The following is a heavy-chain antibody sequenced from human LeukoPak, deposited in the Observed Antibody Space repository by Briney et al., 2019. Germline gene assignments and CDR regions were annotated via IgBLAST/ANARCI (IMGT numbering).Heavy chain of an antibody. J-gene: IGHJ4*02. V-gene: IGHV4-39*07. CDR1: GDSISSGDYY. D-gene: IGHD6-13*01. CDR3: ARVAAAGMI. Sequence: SETLSLTCTVSGDSISSGDYYWSWIRQPPGKGLEWIGEINHSGSTNYNPSLKSRVTISVDTSKNQFSLKLNSATAADTAVYYCARVAAAGMIWGQGTLVTVSS. CDR2: INHSGST.